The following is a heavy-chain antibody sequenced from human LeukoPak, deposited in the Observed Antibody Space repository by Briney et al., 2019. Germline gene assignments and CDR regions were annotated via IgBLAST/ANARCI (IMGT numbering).Heavy chain of an antibody. J-gene: IGHJ4*02. V-gene: IGHV4-39*01. D-gene: IGHD1-26*01. CDR3: ASDSASNIAGATRFDY. CDR2: IYYSGST. Sequence: SETLSLTCTVSGGSISSSSYDWGWIRQPPGKGLEWIGSIYYSGSTYYNPSLKSRVTISVDTSKNQFSLKLSSVTAADTAVYYCASDSASNIAGATRFDYWGQGTLVTVSS. CDR1: GGSISSSSYD.